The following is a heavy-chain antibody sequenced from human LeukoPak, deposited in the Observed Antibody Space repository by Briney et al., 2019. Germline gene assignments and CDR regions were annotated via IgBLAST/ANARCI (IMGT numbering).Heavy chain of an antibody. Sequence: GSLRLSCAASGFTFSSYDMTWIRQPPGKGLEWIGSIYYSGSTYYNPSLKSRVTISVDTSKNQFSLKLSSVTAADTAVYYCARIWFGELNVWFDPWGQGTLVTVSS. CDR2: IYYSGST. CDR1: GFTFSSYD. V-gene: IGHV4-39*01. D-gene: IGHD3-10*01. J-gene: IGHJ5*02. CDR3: ARIWFGELNVWFDP.